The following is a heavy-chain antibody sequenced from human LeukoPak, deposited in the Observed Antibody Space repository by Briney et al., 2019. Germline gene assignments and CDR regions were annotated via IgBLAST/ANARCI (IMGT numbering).Heavy chain of an antibody. D-gene: IGHD3-22*01. CDR2: IYHSGST. J-gene: IGHJ4*02. CDR1: GYSISSGFY. Sequence: PSETLSLTCSVSGYSISSGFYWGWIRQPPGKGLEWIGSIYHSGSTYYNPSLRSRVTISVDTSKNQFSLKLSSVTAADTAVYYCARGQGQGYDSSGYPPDYWGQGTLVTVSS. CDR3: ARGQGQGYDSSGYPPDY. V-gene: IGHV4-38-2*02.